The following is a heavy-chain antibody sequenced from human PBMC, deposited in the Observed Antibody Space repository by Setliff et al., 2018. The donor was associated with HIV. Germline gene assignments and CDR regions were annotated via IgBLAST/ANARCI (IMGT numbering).Heavy chain of an antibody. CDR1: GCTFTSYG. V-gene: IGHV1-18*01. CDR3: ARALRDIVLMVYAPDAFDI. D-gene: IGHD2-8*01. CDR2: ISAYNGNT. Sequence: ASVKVSCKASGCTFTSYGISWVRQAPGQGLEWMGWISAYNGNTNYAQKLQGRVTMTTDTSTSTAYMELRSLRSDDTAVYYCARALRDIVLMVYAPDAFDIWGQGTMVT. J-gene: IGHJ3*02.